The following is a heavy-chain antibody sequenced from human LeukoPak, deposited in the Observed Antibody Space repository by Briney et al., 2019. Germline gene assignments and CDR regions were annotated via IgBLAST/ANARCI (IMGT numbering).Heavy chain of an antibody. V-gene: IGHV4-59*08. CDR1: GGSISSYY. J-gene: IGHJ4*02. CDR2: IYYSGST. CDR3: ARHGRGYSYGYLFDY. Sequence: SETLSLTCTASGGSISSYYWSWIRQPPGKGLEWVGYIYYSGSTNYNPSLKSRVIISVDTSKNQFSLKLSSVTAADTAVYYCARHGRGYSYGYLFDYWGQGTLVTVSS. D-gene: IGHD5-18*01.